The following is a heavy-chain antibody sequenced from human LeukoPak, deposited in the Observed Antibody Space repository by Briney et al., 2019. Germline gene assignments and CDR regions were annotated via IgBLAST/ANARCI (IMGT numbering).Heavy chain of an antibody. CDR1: GFVFSIYT. V-gene: IGHV3-64D*06. CDR2: ISGSGNGVSI. CDR3: VKGGRGYSYGLDY. Sequence: GGSLRLSCSASGFVFSIYTMYWVRQAPGKGPEYVSTISGSGNGVSIYYADSVKGRFTISRDNSKNTLYLQMSSLRAEDTAVYYCVKGGRGYSYGLDYWGQGTLVTVSS. J-gene: IGHJ4*02. D-gene: IGHD5-18*01.